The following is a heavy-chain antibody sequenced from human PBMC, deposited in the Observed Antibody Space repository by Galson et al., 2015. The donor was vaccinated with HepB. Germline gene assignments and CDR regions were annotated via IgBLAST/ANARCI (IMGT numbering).Heavy chain of an antibody. CDR3: ARSPITMIVVVTHFDY. V-gene: IGHV3-48*03. CDR2: ISSSGSTI. D-gene: IGHD3-22*01. J-gene: IGHJ4*02. Sequence: SLRLPYAAPGFTFSSHEMNWVRQAPGKGLEWVSYISSSGSTIYYADSVKGRFTISRDNAKNSLYLQMNSLRAEDTAVYYCARSPITMIVVVTHFDYWGQGTLVTVSS. CDR1: GFTFSSHE.